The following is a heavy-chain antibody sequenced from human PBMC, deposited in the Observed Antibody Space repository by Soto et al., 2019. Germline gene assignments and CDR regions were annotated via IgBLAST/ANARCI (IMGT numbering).Heavy chain of an antibody. V-gene: IGHV4-31*03. Sequence: SETLSLTCTVSGGSISGGGYYWSWIRQHPGKGLEWIGYIYYSGSTYYNPSLKSRVTISVDTSKNQFSLKLSSVTAADTAVYYCARTGLTARPILSWFDPWGQGTLVTVSS. CDR2: IYYSGST. CDR3: ARTGLTARPILSWFDP. CDR1: GGSISGGGYY. D-gene: IGHD6-6*01. J-gene: IGHJ5*02.